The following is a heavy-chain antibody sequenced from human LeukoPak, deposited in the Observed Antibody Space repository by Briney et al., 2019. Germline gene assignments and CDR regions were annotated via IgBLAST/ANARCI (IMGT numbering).Heavy chain of an antibody. D-gene: IGHD3-3*01. CDR2: ISSSSTYI. CDR3: ARDLLRFLEWLPSGAFDI. Sequence: GGSLGLFCAASGFTFSNYSMNWVRQAPGKGLEWVSSISSSSTYIYYADSLKGRFTISRDNAKNSMYLQMNSLRAEDTAVYYCARDLLRFLEWLPSGAFDIWGQGTMVTVSS. J-gene: IGHJ3*02. V-gene: IGHV3-21*01. CDR1: GFTFSNYS.